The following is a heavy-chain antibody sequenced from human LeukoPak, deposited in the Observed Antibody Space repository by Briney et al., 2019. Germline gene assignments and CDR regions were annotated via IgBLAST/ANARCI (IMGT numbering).Heavy chain of an antibody. CDR2: IDYSAST. J-gene: IGHJ3*02. CDR3: ARDSRRELLHAFDI. V-gene: IGHV4-59*01. D-gene: IGHD1-26*01. CDR1: GGSISTYY. Sequence: PSETLSLTCTVTGGSISTYYWSWIRQPPGKGLEWIAYIDYSASTNYNPSLKSRVTISVDTSKNQFSLKLSSVTAADTAVYYCARDSRRELLHAFDIWGQGTMVTVSS.